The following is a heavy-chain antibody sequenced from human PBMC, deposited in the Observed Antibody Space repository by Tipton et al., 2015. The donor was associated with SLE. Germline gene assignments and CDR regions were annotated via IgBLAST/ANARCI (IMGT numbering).Heavy chain of an antibody. CDR3: ARALYYSSAYFDY. Sequence: LRLSCAASAFTFSSYEMNWVRQPPGKGLEWIGYIYYSGSTNYNPSLKSRVTISVDTSKNQLSLKLNSVTAADTAVYYCARALYYSSAYFDYWGQGTLVTVSS. V-gene: IGHV4-59*01. CDR2: IYYSGST. D-gene: IGHD3-22*01. J-gene: IGHJ4*02. CDR1: AFTFSSYE.